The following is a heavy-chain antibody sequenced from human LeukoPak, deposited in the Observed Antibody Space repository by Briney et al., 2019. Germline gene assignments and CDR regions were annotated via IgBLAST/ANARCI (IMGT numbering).Heavy chain of an antibody. CDR3: ARQIDPWAPFDP. D-gene: IGHD3-9*01. J-gene: IGHJ5*02. V-gene: IGHV3-21*01. CDR1: GFTFSTYS. CDR2: ISSSTNYI. Sequence: GGSLRLSCAASGFTFSTYSMNWVRQAPGKGLEWVSSISSSTNYIYYADSVKGRFTISRDNAKNSLYLQMNSLRAEDTAVYYCARQIDPWAPFDPWGQGTLVTVSS.